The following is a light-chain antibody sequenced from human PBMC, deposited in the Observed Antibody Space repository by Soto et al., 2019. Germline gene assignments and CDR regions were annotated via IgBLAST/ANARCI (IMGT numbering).Light chain of an antibody. J-gene: IGLJ1*01. CDR3: SSYTTSSSYV. Sequence: QPVLTQPASLSGSPGQSITISCIGTNSDVGAYDYVSWYQQHPDKAPRLLIYDVTHRPLGVSDRFSASKSDNTASLTISGLQADDEADYYCSSYTTSSSYVFGTGTKVTVL. CDR2: DVT. CDR1: NSDVGAYDY. V-gene: IGLV2-14*03.